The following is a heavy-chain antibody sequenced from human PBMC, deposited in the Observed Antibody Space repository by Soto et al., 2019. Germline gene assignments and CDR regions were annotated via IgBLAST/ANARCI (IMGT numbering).Heavy chain of an antibody. CDR1: GFTFSDYY. CDR2: ISSSGSTI. D-gene: IGHD2-15*01. V-gene: IGHV3-11*01. Sequence: GGSLRLSCAASGFTFSDYYMSWIRKAPGKGLEWVSYISSSGSTIYYADSVKGRFTISRDNAKNSLYLQMNSLRAEDTAVYYCARDQDCSGGSCYSDAFDIWGQGTMVTVSS. CDR3: ARDQDCSGGSCYSDAFDI. J-gene: IGHJ3*02.